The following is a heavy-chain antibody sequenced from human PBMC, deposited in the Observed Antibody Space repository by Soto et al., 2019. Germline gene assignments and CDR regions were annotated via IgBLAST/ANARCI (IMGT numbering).Heavy chain of an antibody. Sequence: EVQLVESGGGLVQPGGSLRLSCAASGFTFSSYSMNWVRQAPGKGLEWVSYISSSSSTIYYADSVKGRFTISRDNAKNSRYLQMNSLRAEDTAVYYCARHPERIAEIGWFDLWGQGTRVTVSS. CDR1: GFTFSSYS. CDR2: ISSSSSTI. V-gene: IGHV3-48*01. D-gene: IGHD6-13*01. J-gene: IGHJ5*02. CDR3: ARHPERIAEIGWFDL.